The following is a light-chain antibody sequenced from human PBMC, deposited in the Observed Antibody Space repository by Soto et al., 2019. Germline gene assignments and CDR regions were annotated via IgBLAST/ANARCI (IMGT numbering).Light chain of an antibody. Sequence: AIQMTQSPSSLSASVVDRVTITCRASQGIRNDLGWYQQKPGKAPKLLIYAASILQSGVPSRFSGSGSGTDFTLTISSLQPDDFATYYCQQYNSYSTFGQGTKVDIK. CDR2: AAS. CDR3: QQYNSYST. J-gene: IGKJ1*01. V-gene: IGKV1-6*01. CDR1: QGIRND.